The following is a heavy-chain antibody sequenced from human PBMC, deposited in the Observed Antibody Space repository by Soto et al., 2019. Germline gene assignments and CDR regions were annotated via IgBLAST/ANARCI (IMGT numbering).Heavy chain of an antibody. CDR2: INPNSGGT. D-gene: IGHD1-7*01. CDR3: ARDGSGITRATECGMDV. J-gene: IGHJ6*02. Sequence: ASVKVSCKASGYTFTGYYMHWVRQAPGQELAGMGWINPNSGGTNYAQKFQGWVTMTRDTSISTAYMALSRQRSDDTAVCYCARDGSGITRATECGMDVWGQGTTVTVSS. CDR1: GYTFTGYY. V-gene: IGHV1-2*04.